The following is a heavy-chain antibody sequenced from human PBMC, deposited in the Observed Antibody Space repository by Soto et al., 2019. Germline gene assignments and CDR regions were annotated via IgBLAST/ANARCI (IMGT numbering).Heavy chain of an antibody. Sequence: PSETLSLTCTVSGGSICNYYWTWIRQPPGKGLEWIGEIYHSGSTNYNPSLKSRVTISVDKSKNQFSLKLSSVTAADTAVYYCARDLGVTTPRTYGMDVWGQGTTVTVSS. CDR2: IYHSGST. CDR3: ARDLGVTTPRTYGMDV. D-gene: IGHD4-17*01. J-gene: IGHJ6*02. CDR1: GGSICNYY. V-gene: IGHV4-59*12.